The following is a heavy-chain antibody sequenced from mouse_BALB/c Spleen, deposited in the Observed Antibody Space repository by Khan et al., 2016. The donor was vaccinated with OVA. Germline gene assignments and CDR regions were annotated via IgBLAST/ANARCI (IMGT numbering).Heavy chain of an antibody. CDR2: IFPGTGTT. Sequence: QVRLQQSGAELVKPGASVKLSCKTSGYTFTSYWIQWVKQRPGQGLGWVGEIFPGTGTTYYNENFKGKATLTIDTSSAQAYMQLSSLTFEDSAVYFCARGYFGNYEFAYWGQGTLVTVSS. V-gene: IGHV1S132*01. D-gene: IGHD2-1*01. J-gene: IGHJ3*01. CDR3: ARGYFGNYEFAY. CDR1: GYTFTSYW.